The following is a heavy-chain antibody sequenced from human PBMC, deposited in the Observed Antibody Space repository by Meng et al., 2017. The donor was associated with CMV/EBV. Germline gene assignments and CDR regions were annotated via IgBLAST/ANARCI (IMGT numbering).Heavy chain of an antibody. D-gene: IGHD3-3*01. CDR1: GGTFSSYT. J-gene: IGHJ6*02. CDR2: IISILGIA. Sequence: SVKVSCKASGGTFSSYTISWVRQAPGQGLEWMGRIISILGIANYAQKFQGRVTITADKSTSTAYMELSSLRSEDTAVYYCARDIITIFGVVKGGMDVWGQGTTVTVSS. CDR3: ARDIITIFGVVKGGMDV. V-gene: IGHV1-69*04.